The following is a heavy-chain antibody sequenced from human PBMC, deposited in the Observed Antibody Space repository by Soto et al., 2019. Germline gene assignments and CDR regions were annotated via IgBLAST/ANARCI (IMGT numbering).Heavy chain of an antibody. V-gene: IGHV1-69*02. CDR1: GGTFSSCT. CDR3: ARWGSLSRGGDY. CDR2: IIPILGIA. Sequence: QVQLVQSGAEVKKPGSSVKVSCKASGGTFSSCTISWVRQAPGQGLEWMGRIIPILGIANYAQKFQGRVTITADKSTSTAYMELSSLRSEDTAVYYCARWGSLSRGGDYWGQGTLVTVSS. D-gene: IGHD3-10*01. J-gene: IGHJ4*02.